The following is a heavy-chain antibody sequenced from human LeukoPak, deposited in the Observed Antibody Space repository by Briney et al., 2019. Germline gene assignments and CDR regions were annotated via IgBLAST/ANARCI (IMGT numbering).Heavy chain of an antibody. J-gene: IGHJ4*02. V-gene: IGHV4-38-2*02. CDR1: GGSISSYY. D-gene: IGHD6-19*01. CDR2: IYHSGST. Sequence: SETLSLTCTVSGGSISSYYWGWIRQPPGKGLEWIGSIYHSGSTYYNPSLKSRVTISVDTSKNQFSLKLSSVTAADTAVYYCASMWGVEQWPIDYWGQGTLVTVSS. CDR3: ASMWGVEQWPIDY.